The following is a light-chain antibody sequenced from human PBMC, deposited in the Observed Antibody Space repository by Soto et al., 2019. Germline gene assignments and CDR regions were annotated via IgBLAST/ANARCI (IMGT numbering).Light chain of an antibody. J-gene: IGKJ1*01. Sequence: EIVLTQSPGTLSLSPGERATLSCRASQSVSGSYLAWYHQRPGQAPRLLIYGASSRATGIPDRFSASGSGTDFTLTISRLEPEDFAVYYCQQYGSSSWTFGQGTKVEI. CDR1: QSVSGSY. CDR3: QQYGSSSWT. CDR2: GAS. V-gene: IGKV3-20*01.